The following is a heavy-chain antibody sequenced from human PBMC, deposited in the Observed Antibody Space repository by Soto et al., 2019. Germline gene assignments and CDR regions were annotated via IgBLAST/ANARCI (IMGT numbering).Heavy chain of an antibody. CDR3: TTAPPGGSSWFSPYYYYGMDV. J-gene: IGHJ6*02. D-gene: IGHD6-13*01. Sequence: GSLRLSCAASGFTFSNAWMSWVRQAPGKGLEWVGRIKSKTDGGTTDYAAPVKGRFTISRDDSKNTLYLQMNSLKTEDTAVYYCTTAPPGGSSWFSPYYYYGMDVWGQGTTVTVSS. CDR2: IKSKTDGGTT. CDR1: GFTFSNAW. V-gene: IGHV3-15*01.